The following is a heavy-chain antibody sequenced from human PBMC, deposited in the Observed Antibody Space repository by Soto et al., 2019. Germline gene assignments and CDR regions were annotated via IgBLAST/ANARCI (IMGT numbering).Heavy chain of an antibody. CDR3: ANPARRLGYCSGGSCHPGAFDI. CDR1: GFTFSSYA. Sequence: EVQLLEPGGGLVQPGGSLRLSCAASGFTFSSYAMSWVRQAPGKGLEWVSAISGSGGSTYYADSVKGRLTISRDNSRNTLYLQMNSLRDEDTAVYYGANPARRLGYCSGGSCHPGAFDIWGQVTMVTVSS. V-gene: IGHV3-23*01. CDR2: ISGSGGST. D-gene: IGHD2-15*01. J-gene: IGHJ3*02.